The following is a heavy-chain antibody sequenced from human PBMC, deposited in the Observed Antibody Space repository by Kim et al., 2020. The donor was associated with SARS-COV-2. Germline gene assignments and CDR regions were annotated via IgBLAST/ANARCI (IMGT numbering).Heavy chain of an antibody. V-gene: IGHV3-66*02. CDR1: GFTVSSNY. Sequence: GGSLRLSCAASGFTVSSNYMSWVRQAPGKGLEWVSVIYSGGSTYYADSVKGRFTISRDNSKNTLYLQMNSLRAEDTAVYYCARAPLWELWGPFDYWGQGTLVTVSS. CDR3: ARAPLWELWGPFDY. D-gene: IGHD1-26*01. CDR2: IYSGGST. J-gene: IGHJ4*02.